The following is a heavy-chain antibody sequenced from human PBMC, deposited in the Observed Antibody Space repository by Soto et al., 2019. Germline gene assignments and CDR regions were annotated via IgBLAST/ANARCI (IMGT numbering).Heavy chain of an antibody. D-gene: IGHD2-8*01. J-gene: IGHJ4*02. CDR1: GFTFSSQA. Sequence: QVQLVESGGGVVQPGRSLRLSCVASGFTFSSQAMHWVRQAPGKGLEWVAVISYDGYTKYYADSVKARFTISRDNPKNTLHLQMNSLRAEDTAMYHCASAGMVPQEMDYWGQGTLVTVSS. V-gene: IGHV3-30*03. CDR3: ASAGMVPQEMDY. CDR2: ISYDGYTK.